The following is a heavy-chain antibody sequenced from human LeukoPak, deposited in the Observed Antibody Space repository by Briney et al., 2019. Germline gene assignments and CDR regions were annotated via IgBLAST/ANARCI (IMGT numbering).Heavy chain of an antibody. CDR1: GFTFSSYA. J-gene: IGHJ3*02. CDR3: AKQGYCSSTSCYSFANDAFDI. D-gene: IGHD2-2*01. CDR2: ISGSGSST. Sequence: GGSLRLSCAASGFTFSSYAMSWVRQAPGEGLEWVSAISGSGSSTYYADSVKSRFTISRDSSKNTLYLQMNSLRAEDTAVYYCAKQGYCSSTSCYSFANDAFDIWGQGTMVTVSS. V-gene: IGHV3-23*01.